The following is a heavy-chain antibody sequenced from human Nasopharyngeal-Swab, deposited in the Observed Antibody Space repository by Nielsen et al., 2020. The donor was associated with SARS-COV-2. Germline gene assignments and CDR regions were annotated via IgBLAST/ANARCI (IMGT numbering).Heavy chain of an antibody. CDR2: IKQDGSNK. J-gene: IGHJ3*02. CDR1: GLTFTNSW. D-gene: IGHD3-3*01. Sequence: GESLKISCAASGLTFTNSWMSWVRQAPGKGLEWVANIKQDGSNKYYADSVKGRFTISRDNSKNTLYLQMNSLRAEDTAVYYCAKGGDDFWSGYGLSAFDIWGQGTMVTVSS. V-gene: IGHV3-7*01. CDR3: AKGGDDFWSGYGLSAFDI.